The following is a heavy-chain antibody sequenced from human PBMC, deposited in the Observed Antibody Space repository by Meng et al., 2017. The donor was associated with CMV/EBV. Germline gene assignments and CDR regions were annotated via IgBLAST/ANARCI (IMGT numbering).Heavy chain of an antibody. J-gene: IGHJ6*02. CDR2: IIPILGIA. Sequence: SVKVSCKASVGTFSSYAISWVRQAPGQGLEWMGGIIPILGIANYAQKFQGRVTITADKSTSTAYMELSSLRSEDTAVYYCARIYCSSTSCYRDYYYGMDVWGQGTTVTVSS. D-gene: IGHD2-2*01. CDR1: VGTFSSYA. CDR3: ARIYCSSTSCYRDYYYGMDV. V-gene: IGHV1-69*10.